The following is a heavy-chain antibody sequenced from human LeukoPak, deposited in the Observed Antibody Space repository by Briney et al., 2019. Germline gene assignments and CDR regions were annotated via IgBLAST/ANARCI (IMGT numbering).Heavy chain of an antibody. CDR1: GFTFSSYG. CDR2: ISYDGSNK. CDR3: AKGGNSGSY. J-gene: IGHJ4*02. Sequence: GGSLRLSCAASGFTFSSYGMHWVRQAPGKGLEWVAVISYDGSNKYYADSVKGRFTISRDNSKNTLYLQMNSLRAEDTAVYYCAKGGNSGSYWGQGTLVTVSS. V-gene: IGHV3-30*18. D-gene: IGHD4-23*01.